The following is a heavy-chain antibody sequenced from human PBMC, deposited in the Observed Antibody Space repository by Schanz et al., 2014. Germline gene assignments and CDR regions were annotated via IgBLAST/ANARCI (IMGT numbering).Heavy chain of an antibody. CDR3: ATDYSGGGCHI. Sequence: VQLVESGGGLVQPGGSLRLSCAASGFTFSSYAMYWVRQAPGKGLEWVAVIRNDGTNKYYADSVKGRFTISRDISKNTLYLQMNSLRAEDTALYFCATDYSGGGCHIWGQGTMVTVSS. CDR2: IRNDGTNK. D-gene: IGHD6-19*01. V-gene: IGHV3-33*08. J-gene: IGHJ3*02. CDR1: GFTFSSYA.